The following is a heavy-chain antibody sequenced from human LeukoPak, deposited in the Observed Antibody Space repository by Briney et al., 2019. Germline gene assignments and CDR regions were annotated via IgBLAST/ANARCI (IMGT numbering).Heavy chain of an antibody. V-gene: IGHV3-9*01. D-gene: IGHD6-19*01. CDR3: AKGGSGWLSGPDY. J-gene: IGHJ4*02. CDR2: ISWNSGSI. CDR1: GFTFDDYA. Sequence: GGSLRLSCAASGFTFDDYAMHWVRQAPGKGLEWVSGISWNSGSIGYADSVKGRFTISRDNSKNTLYLQMNSLRAEDTAVYYCAKGGSGWLSGPDYWGQGTLVTVSS.